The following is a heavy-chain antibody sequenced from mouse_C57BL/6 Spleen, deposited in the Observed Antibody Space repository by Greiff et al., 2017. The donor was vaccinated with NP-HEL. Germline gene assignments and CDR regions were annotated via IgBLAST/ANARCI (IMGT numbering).Heavy chain of an antibody. CDR2: IYPRDGST. Sequence: QVQLKQSGPELVKPGASVKLSCKASGYTFTSYDINWVKQRPGQGLEWIGWIYPRDGSTKYNEKFKGKATLTVDTSSSTAYMELHSLTSEDSAVYFCARVKGLTGSYYFDYWGQGTTLTVSS. J-gene: IGHJ2*01. CDR1: GYTFTSYD. CDR3: ARVKGLTGSYYFDY. V-gene: IGHV1-85*01. D-gene: IGHD4-1*01.